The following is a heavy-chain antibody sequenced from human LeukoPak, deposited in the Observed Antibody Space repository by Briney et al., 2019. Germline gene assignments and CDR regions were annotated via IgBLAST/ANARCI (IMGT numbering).Heavy chain of an antibody. J-gene: IGHJ5*02. Sequence: GGSLRLSCAASGFTVSSSYMSWVRQAPGKGLEWVSVFYSGGKTYYTDSVKGRFTISRDNSKNTLYLQMNSLGAEDTAIYYCAKGDYYDSSAYYNLFDPWGQGTLVTVSS. CDR1: GFTVSSSY. CDR2: FYSGGKT. D-gene: IGHD3-22*01. V-gene: IGHV3-53*01. CDR3: AKGDYYDSSAYYNLFDP.